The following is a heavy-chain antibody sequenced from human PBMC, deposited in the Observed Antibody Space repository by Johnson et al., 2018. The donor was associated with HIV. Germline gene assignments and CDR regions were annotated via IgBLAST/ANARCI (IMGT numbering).Heavy chain of an antibody. D-gene: IGHD6-13*01. CDR2: IKQDGSEK. Sequence: MQLVESGGGVVQPGRSLRLSCAASGFTLSSYAMNWVRQAPGKGLEWVANIKQDGSEKYYADSVKGRFTISRDNAKNSLYLQMNSLRAEDTSVYYCARGQLDNAFDIWGQGTMVTVFS. V-gene: IGHV3-7*02. J-gene: IGHJ3*02. CDR3: ARGQLDNAFDI. CDR1: GFTLSSYA.